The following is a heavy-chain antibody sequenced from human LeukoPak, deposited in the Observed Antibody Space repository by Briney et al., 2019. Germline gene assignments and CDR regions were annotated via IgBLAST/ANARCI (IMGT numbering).Heavy chain of an antibody. CDR2: ISSSSSYI. D-gene: IGHD6-19*01. J-gene: IGHJ4*02. CDR1: GFTVSSNY. Sequence: PGGSLRLSCAASGFTVSSNYMSWVRQAPGKGLEWVSSISSSSSYIYYADSVKGRFTISRDNAKNSLYLQMNSLRAEDTAVYYCARDQGIAVPLDYWGQGTLVTVSS. V-gene: IGHV3-21*01. CDR3: ARDQGIAVPLDY.